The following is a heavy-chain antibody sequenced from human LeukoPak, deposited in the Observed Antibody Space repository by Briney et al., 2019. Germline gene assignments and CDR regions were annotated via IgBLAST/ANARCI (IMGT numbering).Heavy chain of an antibody. Sequence: GESLEISCKGSGYSFTSYWIGWVRQMPGKGLEWMGIIYPGDSDTRYSPSFQGQVTISADKSISTAYLQWSSLKASDTAMYYCARQIVTCSGGSCYSGEDYWGQGTLVTVSS. J-gene: IGHJ4*02. CDR3: ARQIVTCSGGSCYSGEDY. D-gene: IGHD2-15*01. CDR1: GYSFTSYW. CDR2: IYPGDSDT. V-gene: IGHV5-51*01.